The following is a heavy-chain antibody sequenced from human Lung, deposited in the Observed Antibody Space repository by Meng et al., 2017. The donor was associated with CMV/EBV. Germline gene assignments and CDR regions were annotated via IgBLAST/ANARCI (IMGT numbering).Heavy chain of an antibody. Sequence: LXCAVSGGSISGYYWSWIRQPPGKGLEWIGYIYYTGSTNYNPSLKSRVTISLDTSKSQFSLKLRSVTAADTAVYYCARATGGNGLVAYYYYGLDVWGQGXTVTVSS. V-gene: IGHV4-59*01. CDR3: ARATGGNGLVAYYYYGLDV. D-gene: IGHD5-12*01. J-gene: IGHJ6*02. CDR1: GGSISGYY. CDR2: IYYTGST.